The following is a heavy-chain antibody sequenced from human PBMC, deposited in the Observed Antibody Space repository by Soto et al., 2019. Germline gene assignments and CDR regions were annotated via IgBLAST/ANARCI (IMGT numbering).Heavy chain of an antibody. V-gene: IGHV6-1*01. D-gene: IGHD3-10*01. CDR1: VDSVSSNSAA. CDR3: AKSQLWFGEPMRWFDP. Sequence: SRTLSLTCAISVDSVSSNSAAWNWIRQSPSRGLEWLGRTYYRSKWYNDYAVSVKSRITINPDTSKNQFSLQLNSVTPEDTAVYYCAKSQLWFGEPMRWFDPWGQGTLVTVSS. J-gene: IGHJ5*02. CDR2: TYYRSKWYN.